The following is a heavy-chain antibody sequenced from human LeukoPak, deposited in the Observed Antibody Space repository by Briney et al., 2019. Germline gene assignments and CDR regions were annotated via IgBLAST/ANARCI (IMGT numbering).Heavy chain of an antibody. CDR1: GFTFSNYN. D-gene: IGHD1-26*01. CDR3: ASSTYSGSHWDAFDI. V-gene: IGHV3-21*01. Sequence: GGSLRLSCTVSGFTFSNYNMNWVRQAPGQALEWVSSITSDSRYMYYGDSVKGRFTISRDNAKNTLYLQMNSLRAEDTAVYYCASSTYSGSHWDAFDIWGQGTMVTVSS. CDR2: ITSDSRYM. J-gene: IGHJ3*02.